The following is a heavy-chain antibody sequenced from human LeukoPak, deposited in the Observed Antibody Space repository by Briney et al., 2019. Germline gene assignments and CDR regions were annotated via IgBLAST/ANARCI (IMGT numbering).Heavy chain of an antibody. D-gene: IGHD1-26*01. V-gene: IGHV3-7*01. Sequence: GGSLRLSCAASGFTFSDFWMSWVRQVPGKGLEWVANINQDGSDTKYVDSVKGRFTFSRDNAKDSVYLEMNRLRDEDTAVYYCVTGGVGAMYYFDHWGQGIQVTVSS. CDR1: GFTFSDFW. CDR2: INQDGSDT. J-gene: IGHJ4*02. CDR3: VTGGVGAMYYFDH.